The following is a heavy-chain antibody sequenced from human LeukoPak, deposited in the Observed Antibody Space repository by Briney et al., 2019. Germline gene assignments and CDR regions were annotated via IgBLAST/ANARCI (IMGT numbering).Heavy chain of an antibody. CDR3: TRERALYGSGKDFDF. Sequence: GGSLRLSCSASGFTFGDYAMSWFRQAPGKGLEWVGFIRNKAFGETTQYAAPVKGRFTISRDDSKNIAYLQMNSLKTEDTAVYFCTRERALYGSGKDFDFWGQGTLVTVSS. D-gene: IGHD3-10*01. J-gene: IGHJ4*02. V-gene: IGHV3-49*03. CDR1: GFTFGDYA. CDR2: IRNKAFGETT.